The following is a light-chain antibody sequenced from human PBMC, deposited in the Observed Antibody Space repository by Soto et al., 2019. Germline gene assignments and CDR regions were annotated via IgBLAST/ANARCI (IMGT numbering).Light chain of an antibody. CDR2: DAN. J-gene: IGLJ1*01. CDR3: CSYAGSTTFSV. Sequence: QSALTQPASMSGSPGQSITISCTGTSSDVGSYNLVSWYQHHPGEAPKLIIYDANKRPSGISNRFSGSKSGNTASLTISGLQAEDEADYYCCSYAGSTTFSVFGIGTKVTVL. V-gene: IGLV2-23*01. CDR1: SSDVGSYNL.